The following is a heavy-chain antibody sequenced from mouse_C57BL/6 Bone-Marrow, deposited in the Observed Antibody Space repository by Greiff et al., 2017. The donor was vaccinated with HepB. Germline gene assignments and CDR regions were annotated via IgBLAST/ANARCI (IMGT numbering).Heavy chain of an antibody. Sequence: EVHLVESGGGLVKPGGSLKLSCAASGFTFSDYGMHWVRQAPEKGLEWVAYISSGSSTIYYADTVKGRFTISRDNAKNTLFLQMASLRSEDTAMYYGAREWLLHWYFDVWGTGTTVTVAS. J-gene: IGHJ1*03. CDR2: ISSGSSTI. CDR1: GFTFSDYG. V-gene: IGHV5-17*01. CDR3: AREWLLHWYFDV. D-gene: IGHD2-3*01.